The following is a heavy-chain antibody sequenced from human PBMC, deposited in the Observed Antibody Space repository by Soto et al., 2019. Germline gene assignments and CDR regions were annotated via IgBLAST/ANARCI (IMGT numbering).Heavy chain of an antibody. CDR3: AGHSSGVPGYYYGMDV. V-gene: IGHV1-69*12. CDR2: IIPIFDTA. Sequence: QVQLVQSGAEVKKPGSSVKVSCKASGGTFSSYAISWVRQAPGQGLEWMGGIIPIFDTADYAQKFQGRVTITADESTNTASMELSSLRSADTAVYYCAGHSSGVPGYYYGMDVWGQGATVTVSS. J-gene: IGHJ6*02. CDR1: GGTFSSYA. D-gene: IGHD3-22*01.